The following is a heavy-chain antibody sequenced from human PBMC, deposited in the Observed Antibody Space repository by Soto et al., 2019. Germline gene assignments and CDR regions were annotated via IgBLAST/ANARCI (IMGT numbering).Heavy chain of an antibody. CDR1: GYTFTSYW. CDR3: TSHPIAAGIYGLDV. V-gene: IGHV5-10-1*01. D-gene: IGHD1-1*01. Sequence: GESLKISCQGSGYTFTSYWITWVRQMPGKGLEWMGRIDPSDSYTHYSPSFQGHVTISVDKSISTAYLQWSSLKASDIAMYYCTSHPIAAGIYGLDVWAQGTTVTVSS. CDR2: IDPSDSYT. J-gene: IGHJ6*02.